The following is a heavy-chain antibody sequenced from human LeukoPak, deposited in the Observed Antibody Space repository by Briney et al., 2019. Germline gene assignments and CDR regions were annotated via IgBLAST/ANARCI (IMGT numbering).Heavy chain of an antibody. J-gene: IGHJ5*02. CDR1: GFTFNTYG. CDR3: AKGWSTDWSNWFDP. V-gene: IGHV3-30*02. CDR2: MRHGESDT. D-gene: IGHD3-3*01. Sequence: PGGSLRLSCAASGFTFNTYGMHWVRQLPGKGLEWLAFMRHGESDTYYTDSVKGRFTISRDNSKNTLFLQMNSLRPEDTAIYYCAKGWSTDWSNWFDPWGQGTLVSVSS.